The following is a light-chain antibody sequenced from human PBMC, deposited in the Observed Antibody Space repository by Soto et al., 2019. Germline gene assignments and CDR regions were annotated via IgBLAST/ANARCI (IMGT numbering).Light chain of an antibody. J-gene: IGLJ2*01. Sequence: QSVLTQPASVSGSPGQSITISCAGTSSDIGAYNYVSWYQQHPGRAPKLMLYEVSHRPSGVSHRFSGSKSANTASLTISGLQPEDEADYYCASYTGTSTDVLFGGGTKLTVL. CDR2: EVS. V-gene: IGLV2-14*01. CDR1: SSDIGAYNY. CDR3: ASYTGTSTDVL.